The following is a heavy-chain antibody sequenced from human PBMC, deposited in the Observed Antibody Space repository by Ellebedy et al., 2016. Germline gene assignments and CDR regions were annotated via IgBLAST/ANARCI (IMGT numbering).Heavy chain of an antibody. J-gene: IGHJ6*03. CDR3: ARDVSSSSWYWGEILDYYYMDV. CDR2: IYYSGST. CDR1: GGSISSSSYY. D-gene: IGHD6-13*01. Sequence: SETLSLTXTVSGGSISSSSYYWGWIRQPPGKGLEWIGSIYYSGSTYYNPSLKSRVTISVDTSKNQFSLKLSSVTAADTAVYYCARDVSSSSWYWGEILDYYYMDVWGKGTTVTVSS. V-gene: IGHV4-39*07.